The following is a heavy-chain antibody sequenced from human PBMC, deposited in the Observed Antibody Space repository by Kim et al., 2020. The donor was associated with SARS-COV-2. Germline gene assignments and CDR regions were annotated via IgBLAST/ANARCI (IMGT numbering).Heavy chain of an antibody. CDR2: ISGSGGST. V-gene: IGHV3-23*01. D-gene: IGHD2-15*01. Sequence: GGSLRLSCAASGFTFSSYAMTWVRQAPGKVLEWVSGISGSGGSTYYGDSVKGRFTLSRDNSKNTLYMERNSLRAEDTAIYYCARGGWGSSGVCDYWGQGILVTVAS. J-gene: IGHJ4*02. CDR3: ARGGWGSSGVCDY. CDR1: GFTFSSYA.